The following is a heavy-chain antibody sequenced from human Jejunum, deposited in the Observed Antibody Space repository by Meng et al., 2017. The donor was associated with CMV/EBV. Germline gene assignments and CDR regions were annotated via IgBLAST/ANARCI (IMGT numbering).Heavy chain of an antibody. V-gene: IGHV3-53*01. J-gene: IGHJ4*02. D-gene: IGHD2-15*01. CDR1: GFSVGISH. Sequence: SCQVSGFSVGISHMNWVRQAPGKGLEWVSVICSGDTTHYADSVKGRFIISRDNSMNTLYLQMDSLRAEDTAVYYCVVGHDSRKVAYWGQGTLVTVSS. CDR2: ICSGDTT. CDR3: VVGHDSRKVAY.